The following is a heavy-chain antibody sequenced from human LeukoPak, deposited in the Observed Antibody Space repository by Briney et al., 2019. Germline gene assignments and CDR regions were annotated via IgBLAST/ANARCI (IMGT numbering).Heavy chain of an antibody. Sequence: PGRSLRLSCAASGLTVSRNYMSWVPEASGRGLEGGYDLYSGGSTYFADSVKGRFTLSKDNVKNTRYLEMNHLEAEGTAVYYCAGGTYDSSGYPASFDYWGQGTLVTVSS. J-gene: IGHJ4*02. CDR2: LYSGGST. D-gene: IGHD3-22*01. CDR1: GLTVSRNY. V-gene: IGHV3-66*01. CDR3: AGGTYDSSGYPASFDY.